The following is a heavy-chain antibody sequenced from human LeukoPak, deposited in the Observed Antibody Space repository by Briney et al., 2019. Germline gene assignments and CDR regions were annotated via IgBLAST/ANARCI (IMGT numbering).Heavy chain of an antibody. J-gene: IGHJ5*02. CDR1: GGSISIYY. V-gene: IGHV4-4*07. D-gene: IGHD4-11*01. CDR2: IYTSGST. Sequence: SETLSLTCTVSGGSISIYYWSWIRQPAGKGLEWIGRIYTSGSTNYNPSLKSRVTISVDKSKNQFSLKLSSVTAADTAVYYCAREDDYSNYGPWGQGTLVTVSS. CDR3: AREDDYSNYGP.